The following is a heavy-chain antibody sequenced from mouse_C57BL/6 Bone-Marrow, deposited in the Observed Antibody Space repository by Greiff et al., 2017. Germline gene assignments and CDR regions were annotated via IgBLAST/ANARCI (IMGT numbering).Heavy chain of an antibody. D-gene: IGHD1-1*01. J-gene: IGHJ1*03. V-gene: IGHV1-82*01. CDR3: ARKYYGPWCFDV. Sequence: VKLVESGPELVKPGASVKISCKASGYAFSSSWMNWVKQRPGKGLEWIGRIYPGDGDTNYNGKFKGKATLTADKSSSPAYMHLSSLTSEDSAVYVCARKYYGPWCFDVWGTGTTVTVSS. CDR2: IYPGDGDT. CDR1: GYAFSSSW.